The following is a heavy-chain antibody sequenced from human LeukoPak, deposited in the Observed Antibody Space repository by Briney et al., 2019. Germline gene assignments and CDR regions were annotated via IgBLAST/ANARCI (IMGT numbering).Heavy chain of an antibody. CDR2: ISFDGSSK. CDR1: GFTFTTYG. J-gene: IGHJ4*02. CDR3: AKVFQIGDRHYFDY. Sequence: GGSLRLSCAACGFTFTTYGMHWVRQAPGKGLEWVAVISFDGSSKYYADSVKGRFTISRDNSKNTLYLQMNNLKTEDTAVYYCAKVFQIGDRHYFDYWGQGTLATVSS. D-gene: IGHD3-16*01. V-gene: IGHV3-30*18.